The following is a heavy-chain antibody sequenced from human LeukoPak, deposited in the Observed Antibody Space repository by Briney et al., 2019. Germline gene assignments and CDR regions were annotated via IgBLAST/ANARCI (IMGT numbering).Heavy chain of an antibody. J-gene: IGHJ4*02. CDR1: GFSFSAYA. CDR2: ISSDGNDR. Sequence: GGSLRLSCAASGFSFSAYAMHWVRQAPGKGLEWVAIISSDGNDRYYADSVRGRFAISRDNSKNTLFLQMNSLRAEDTAVYYCARGDYFDSSAYYSLDSWGQGTLVTVSS. V-gene: IGHV3-30*01. CDR3: ARGDYFDSSAYYSLDS. D-gene: IGHD3-22*01.